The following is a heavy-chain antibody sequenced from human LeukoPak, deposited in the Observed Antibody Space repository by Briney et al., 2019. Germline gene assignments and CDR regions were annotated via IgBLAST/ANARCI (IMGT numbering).Heavy chain of an antibody. CDR2: ISYDGSNK. D-gene: IGHD2-21*02. Sequence: GGSLRLSCAASGFTFSSYAMHWVRQAPGKGLEWVAVISYDGSNKYYADSVKGRFTISRDNSKNTLYLQMNSLRAEDTAVYYCAKDRTDVKYCGGDCSNYYFDYWGQGTLVTVSS. J-gene: IGHJ4*02. CDR3: AKDRTDVKYCGGDCSNYYFDY. V-gene: IGHV3-30*04. CDR1: GFTFSSYA.